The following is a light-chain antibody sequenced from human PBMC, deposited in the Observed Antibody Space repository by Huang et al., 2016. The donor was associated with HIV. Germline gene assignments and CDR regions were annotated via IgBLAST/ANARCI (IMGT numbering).Light chain of an antibody. CDR2: KAS. CDR3: QQYNSYSWT. Sequence: DIQMTQAPSTLSASVGDRVTITCRASQSISSWLAWYQQKPGKAPKRLIYKASSSESGVPSRFSGSGSGTEFTLTISSLQPDDFATYYCQQYNSYSWTFGQGTKVEIK. V-gene: IGKV1-5*03. CDR1: QSISSW. J-gene: IGKJ1*01.